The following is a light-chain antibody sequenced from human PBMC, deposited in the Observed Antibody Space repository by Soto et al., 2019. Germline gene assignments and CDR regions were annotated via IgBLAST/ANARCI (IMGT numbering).Light chain of an antibody. J-gene: IGKJ5*01. Sequence: EIVLTQSPGTLSLSPGERATLSCRASQSVSNNYLAWYQQKRGQAPRLLIYGASSRATGIPDRFSGSGSGTDFTLTISSLQPEDFATYYCQQLNSYLFGQGTRLEIK. CDR3: QQLNSYL. CDR2: GAS. V-gene: IGKV3-20*01. CDR1: QSVSNNY.